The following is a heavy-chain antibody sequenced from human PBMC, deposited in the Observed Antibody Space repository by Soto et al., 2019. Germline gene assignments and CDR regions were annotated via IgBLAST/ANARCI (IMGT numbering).Heavy chain of an antibody. D-gene: IGHD3-22*01. CDR1: GGTFSSYA. J-gene: IGHJ4*02. Sequence: VQLVQSGAEVKKPGSSVKVSCKASGGTFSSYAISWVRQAPGQGLEWMGGIIPIFGTANYAQKFQGRVTITADESTSTAYMELSSLRSEDTAVYYCARGLPYYYDSSGYYPLGYWGQGTLVTVSS. CDR3: ARGLPYYYDSSGYYPLGY. V-gene: IGHV1-69*01. CDR2: IIPIFGTA.